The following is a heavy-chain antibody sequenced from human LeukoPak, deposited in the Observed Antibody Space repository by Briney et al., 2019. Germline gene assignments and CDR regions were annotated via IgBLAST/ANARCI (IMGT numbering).Heavy chain of an antibody. CDR2: MFHSGST. CDR1: GYSISSGFY. J-gene: IGHJ4*02. CDR3: ATYSSGWYYFDY. D-gene: IGHD6-19*01. V-gene: IGHV4-38-2*02. Sequence: PSETLSLTCSVSGYSISSGFYWGWIRQPPGKGLECIGSMFHSGSTYYNPSLKSRVTISVDTSKNQFSLKLSSVTAADTAVYYCATYSSGWYYFDYWGQGTLVTVSS.